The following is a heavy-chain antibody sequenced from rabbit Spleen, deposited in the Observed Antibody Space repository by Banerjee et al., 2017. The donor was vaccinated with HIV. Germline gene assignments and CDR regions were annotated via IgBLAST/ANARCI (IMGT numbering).Heavy chain of an antibody. CDR1: GFSFSSGYY. CDR3: ARDTGSSFSSYGMDL. CDR2: IYFGSSGYS. V-gene: IGHV1S40*01. D-gene: IGHD8-1*01. J-gene: IGHJ6*01. Sequence: QQLVESGRGLVQPGASLTLTCKASGFSFSSGYYMCWVRQAPGKGLEWIACIYFGSSGYSYYATWATGRFTCSKTSSTTVTLQMTSLTAADTATYFCARDTGSSFSSYGMDLWGQGTLVTVS.